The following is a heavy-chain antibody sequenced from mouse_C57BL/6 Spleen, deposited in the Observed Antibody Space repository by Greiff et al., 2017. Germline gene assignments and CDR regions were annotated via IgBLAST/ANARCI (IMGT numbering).Heavy chain of an antibody. V-gene: IGHV1-82*01. CDR3: ERGYYCRGDY. J-gene: IGHJ2*01. CDR2: IYPGDGDT. D-gene: IGHD1-1*01. Sequence: QVQLQQSGPELVKPGASVKISCKASGYAFSSSWMNWVKQRPGKGLEWIGRIYPGDGDTNYNGKFKGKVTLTAAKSASTAYMQLSSLTSEDSAVYLCERGYYCRGDYWGQGTTLTVSS. CDR1: GYAFSSSW.